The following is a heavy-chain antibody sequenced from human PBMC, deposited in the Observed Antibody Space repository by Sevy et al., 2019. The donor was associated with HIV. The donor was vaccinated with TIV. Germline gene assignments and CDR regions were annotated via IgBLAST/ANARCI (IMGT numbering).Heavy chain of an antibody. CDR2: IYYNGRT. CDR3: ARAWSGYYYAMDV. Sequence: SETLSLTCTVSGDSISGYYWSWIRRPPGKGLQWIGYIYYNGRTNYNPSLKRRVTISEDTSKNQFSLRLTSVTAADTAVYYCARAWSGYYYAMDVWGQGTTVTVSS. CDR1: GDSISGYY. V-gene: IGHV4-59*01. J-gene: IGHJ6*02. D-gene: IGHD3-3*01.